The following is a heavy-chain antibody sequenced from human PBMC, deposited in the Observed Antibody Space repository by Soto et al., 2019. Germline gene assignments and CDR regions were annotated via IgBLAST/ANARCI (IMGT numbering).Heavy chain of an antibody. J-gene: IGHJ6*02. D-gene: IGHD5-18*01. V-gene: IGHV4-59*01. Sequence: PSETLSLTCTVSGGSISSYYWSWIRQPPGKGLEWIGYIYYSGSTNYNPSLKSRVTLSVDTSKNQFSLKLSSVTAADTAVYYCARGGTAMVPSYGMDVWGQGTTVTVSS. CDR3: ARGGTAMVPSYGMDV. CDR2: IYYSGST. CDR1: GGSISSYY.